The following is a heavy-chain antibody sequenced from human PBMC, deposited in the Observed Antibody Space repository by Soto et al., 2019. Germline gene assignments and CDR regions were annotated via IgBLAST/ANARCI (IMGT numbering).Heavy chain of an antibody. CDR1: GGSISSYY. D-gene: IGHD1-26*01. CDR3: ARAMWDPGYYFYY. J-gene: IGHJ4*01. CDR2: IYYSGST. Sequence: SETLSITCTVSGGSISSYYWRRIRQTPGKGLEWIGYIYYSGSTNYNPSLKSRVTISVDTSKNQFSLKLSSVTAADAAVYYCARAMWDPGYYFYYWGHGTLVTVSS. V-gene: IGHV4-59*01.